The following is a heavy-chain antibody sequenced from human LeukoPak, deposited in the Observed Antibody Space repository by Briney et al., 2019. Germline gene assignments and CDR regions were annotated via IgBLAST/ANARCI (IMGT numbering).Heavy chain of an antibody. D-gene: IGHD2-15*01. V-gene: IGHV3-48*03. CDR1: GFTFSSYE. CDR3: ARGGYCSGGSCYDYYYMDV. CDR2: ISSSGSTI. J-gene: IGHJ6*03. Sequence: GGSLRLSCAASGFTFSSYEMNWVRQAPGKGLEWVSYISSSGSTIYYADSVKGRFTISRDNAKNSLYQQMNSLRAEDTAVYYCARGGYCSGGSCYDYYYMDVWGKGTTVTVSS.